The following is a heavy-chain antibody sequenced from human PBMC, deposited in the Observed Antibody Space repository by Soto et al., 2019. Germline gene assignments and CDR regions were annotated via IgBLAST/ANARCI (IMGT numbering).Heavy chain of an antibody. D-gene: IGHD4-17*01. J-gene: IGHJ5*02. CDR1: GGSISSYY. CDR2: IYYSGST. V-gene: IGHV4-59*08. Sequence: QVQLQESGPGLVKPSETLSLTCTVSGGSISSYYWSWIRQPPGKGLEWIGYIYYSGSTNYNPSLKSRVTISVDTSKNQFSLKLSSVTAADTAVYYCARKSPPTGWFDPWGQGTLVTVSS. CDR3: ARKSPPTGWFDP.